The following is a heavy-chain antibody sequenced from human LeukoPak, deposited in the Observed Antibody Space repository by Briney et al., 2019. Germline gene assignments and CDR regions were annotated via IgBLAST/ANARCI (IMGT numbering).Heavy chain of an antibody. CDR2: ISYDGSNK. CDR3: AKDLTYYYFYYGMDV. Sequence: SCAASGFTFSSYGMHWVRQAPGKGLEWVAVISYDGSNKYYADSVKGRFTISRDNSKNTLYLQMNSLRAEDTAVYYCAKDLTYYYFYYGMDVWGQGTTVTVSS. J-gene: IGHJ6*02. V-gene: IGHV3-30*18. CDR1: GFTFSSYG. D-gene: IGHD1-14*01.